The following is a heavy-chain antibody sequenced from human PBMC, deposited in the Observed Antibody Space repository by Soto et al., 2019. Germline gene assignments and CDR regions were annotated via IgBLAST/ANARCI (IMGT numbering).Heavy chain of an antibody. CDR3: SRFIMVGGWFDPNYYHGMDV. CDR1: GYTFSNYG. Sequence: QVQLVQSGAEMKKPGASVTVSCKTSGYTFSNYGINWVRQAPGQGLEWMGWISGYNGNTNYAQTVQGKVTMTTDTSTGTVYMELRSLKSDDTAIYYCSRFIMVGGWFDPNYYHGMDVWGQGTTVTVSS. CDR2: ISGYNGNT. J-gene: IGHJ6*02. D-gene: IGHD6-19*01. V-gene: IGHV1-18*01.